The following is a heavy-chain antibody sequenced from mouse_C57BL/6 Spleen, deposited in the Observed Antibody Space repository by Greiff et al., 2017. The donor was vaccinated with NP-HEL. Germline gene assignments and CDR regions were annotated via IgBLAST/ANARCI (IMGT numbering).Heavy chain of an antibody. CDR1: GYTFTSYW. Sequence: QVQLKQPGAELVRPGSSVKLSCKASGYTFTSYWMDWVKQRPGQGLEWIGNIYPSDSETHYNQKFKDKATLTVDKSSSTAYMQLSSLTSEDSAVYYCARTTVVENYFDYWGQGTTLTVSS. D-gene: IGHD1-1*01. V-gene: IGHV1-61*01. CDR3: ARTTVVENYFDY. J-gene: IGHJ2*01. CDR2: IYPSDSET.